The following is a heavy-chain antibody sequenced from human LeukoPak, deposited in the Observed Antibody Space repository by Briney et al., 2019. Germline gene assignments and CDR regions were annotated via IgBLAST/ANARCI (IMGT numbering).Heavy chain of an antibody. D-gene: IGHD5-18*01. J-gene: IGHJ6*02. Sequence: SQTLSLTCAISEDSVSSNSAAWNWIRQSPSRGLEWLGRTYYRSKWYNDYAVSVKSRITINPDTSKNQFSLQLNSVTPEDTAVYYCARSDTAMVTVHYGMDVWGQGTTVTVSS. CDR2: TYYRSKWYN. CDR1: EDSVSSNSAA. V-gene: IGHV6-1*01. CDR3: ARSDTAMVTVHYGMDV.